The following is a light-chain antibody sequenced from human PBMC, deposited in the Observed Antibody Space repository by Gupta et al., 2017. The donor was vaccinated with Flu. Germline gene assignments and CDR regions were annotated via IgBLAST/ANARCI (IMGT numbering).Light chain of an antibody. V-gene: IGLV1-40*01. J-gene: IGLJ1*01. CDR1: SPNIGAGYD. Sequence: QSVLTQPPSVSGAPGQSVTISCPGSSPNIGAGYDVHWYQQLPGTAPKLLIYGNSNRPSGVPDRFSGSKSGTSASLAITGLQAEDEADYYCQSYDSSLSGSNVFGTGTKVTVL. CDR2: GNS. CDR3: QSYDSSLSGSNV.